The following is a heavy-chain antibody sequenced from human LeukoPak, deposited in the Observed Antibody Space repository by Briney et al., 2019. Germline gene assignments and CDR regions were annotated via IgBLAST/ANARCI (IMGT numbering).Heavy chain of an antibody. CDR2: IYSGGST. V-gene: IGHV3-66*01. CDR1: GFTFSSNY. Sequence: PGGSLRLSCAASGFTFSSNYMSWVRQAPGKGLEWVSVIYSGGSTYYADSVKGRFTISRDNSKNTLYLQMNSLRAEDTAVYYCARSIAAAEDYYYYYYMDVWGKGTTVTISS. CDR3: ARSIAAAEDYYYYYYMDV. J-gene: IGHJ6*03. D-gene: IGHD6-13*01.